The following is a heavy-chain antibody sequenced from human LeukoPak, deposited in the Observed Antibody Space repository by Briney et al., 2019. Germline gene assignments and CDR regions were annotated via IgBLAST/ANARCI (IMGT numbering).Heavy chain of an antibody. CDR2: ISGSDGST. D-gene: IGHD3-16*01. J-gene: IGHJ4*02. V-gene: IGHV3-23*01. Sequence: LGGSLRLSCAASGFTFSNYAMSWVRQAPGKGLEWVSAISGSDGSTNYADSVKGRFTISRDNSKNTLYLQMNSLRAEDTAVYYCVRGGELVGSYFDYWGPGTLVTVSS. CDR1: GFTFSNYA. CDR3: VRGGELVGSYFDY.